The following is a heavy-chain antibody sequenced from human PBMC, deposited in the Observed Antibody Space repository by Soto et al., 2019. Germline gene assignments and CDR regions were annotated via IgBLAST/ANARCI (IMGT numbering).Heavy chain of an antibody. D-gene: IGHD3-10*01. V-gene: IGHV1-3*01. CDR2: INAGNGRE. CDR3: ARGGGWVGEASFDS. J-gene: IGHJ4*02. CDR1: GYTFTSYT. Sequence: QVQLQQSGAEVKKPGASVTISCKTSGYTFTSYTLHWVRQAPGQGLEWMGWINAGNGREKYSQRCQDRVAVSTNKPPTPAYMELRGPRSEDTALYYCARGGGWVGEASFDSWGQGTLVTVSS.